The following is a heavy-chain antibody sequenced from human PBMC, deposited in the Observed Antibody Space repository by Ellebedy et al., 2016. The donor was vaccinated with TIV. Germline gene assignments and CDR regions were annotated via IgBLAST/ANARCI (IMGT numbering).Heavy chain of an antibody. CDR1: GFTFADYA. D-gene: IGHD3-10*01. V-gene: IGHV3-9*01. J-gene: IGHJ6*02. CDR3: VKDLRFGEIPPHYYGMDV. CDR2: ISWNSGTI. Sequence: GGSLRLXXAASGFTFADYAMHWVRQAPGKGLEWVSGISWNSGTIGYADSVKGRFTISRDNAKNSLYLQMNSLRAEDTALYYCVKDLRFGEIPPHYYGMDVWGQGTTVTVSS.